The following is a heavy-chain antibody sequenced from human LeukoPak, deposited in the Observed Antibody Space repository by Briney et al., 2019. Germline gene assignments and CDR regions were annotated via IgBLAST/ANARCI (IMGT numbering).Heavy chain of an antibody. CDR3: ARDWFRELI. J-gene: IGHJ4*02. Sequence: PPGGSLRLSCAVSGFTFSTYSMNWVRQAPGKGLEWISFIRHDSSDIYYADSVKGRFTISRDNARDSLYLQMNSLRAEDTAVYYCARDWFRELIWGQGTLVTVSS. D-gene: IGHD3-10*01. CDR1: GFTFSTYS. CDR2: IRHDSSDI. V-gene: IGHV3-48*01.